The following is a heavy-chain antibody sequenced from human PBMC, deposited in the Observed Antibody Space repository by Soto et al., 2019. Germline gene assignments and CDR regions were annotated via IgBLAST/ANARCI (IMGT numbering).Heavy chain of an antibody. V-gene: IGHV4-39*01. CDR3: ARQVVDGTVAGSGSFDY. CDR2: IYYSGST. Sequence: SETLSLTCTVSGGSISSGDYYWRWLRQPPGKGLEWIGYIYYSGSTYYNPSLKSRVTISVDTSENQFSLKLSSVTAADTAVYYCARQVVDGTVAGSGSFDYWGQGTLVTVSS. J-gene: IGHJ4*02. CDR1: GGSISSGDYY. D-gene: IGHD3-10*01.